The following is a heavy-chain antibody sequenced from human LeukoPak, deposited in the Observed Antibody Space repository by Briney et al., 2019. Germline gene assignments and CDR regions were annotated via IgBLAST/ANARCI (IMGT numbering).Heavy chain of an antibody. J-gene: IGHJ1*01. CDR2: INTNTGNP. V-gene: IGHV7-4-1*02. CDR3: ARGPSRGFPEH. CDR1: GYTFTSYE. D-gene: IGHD3-10*01. Sequence: WASVKVSCKASGYTFTSYEMNWVRQAPGQGLEWMGWINTNTGNPTYAQGFTGRFVFSLDTSVSTAYLQISSLKAEDTAVYYCARGPSRGFPEHWGQGTLVTVSS.